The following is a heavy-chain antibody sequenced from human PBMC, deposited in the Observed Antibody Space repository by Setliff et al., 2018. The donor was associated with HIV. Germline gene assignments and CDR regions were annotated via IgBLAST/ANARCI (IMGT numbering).Heavy chain of an antibody. CDR3: ARGPRGYDSSYYFDY. J-gene: IGHJ4*02. V-gene: IGHV1-2*04. D-gene: IGHD3-22*01. Sequence: ASVKVSCKASGYTFSGYYMHWVRQAPGQGLEWMGWINLNSGGTNYAQKFQGWVTMTRDTSIITAYMQLDRLGSDDTAVYYCARGPRGYDSSYYFDYWGPGTLVTVSS. CDR2: INLNSGGT. CDR1: GYTFSGYY.